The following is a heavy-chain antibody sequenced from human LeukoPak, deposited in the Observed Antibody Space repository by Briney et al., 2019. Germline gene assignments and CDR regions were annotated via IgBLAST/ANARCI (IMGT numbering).Heavy chain of an antibody. D-gene: IGHD5-12*01. CDR1: GFTFGSYA. J-gene: IGHJ4*02. Sequence: PGGSLRLSCAASGFTFGSYAMHWVRQAPGKGLEWVAVISYDGSNKHYADSVKGRFTISRDNSKNTLYLQMNSLRAEDTAVYYCARSDGYPTFDYWGQGTLVTVSS. CDR3: ARSDGYPTFDY. CDR2: ISYDGSNK. V-gene: IGHV3-30-3*01.